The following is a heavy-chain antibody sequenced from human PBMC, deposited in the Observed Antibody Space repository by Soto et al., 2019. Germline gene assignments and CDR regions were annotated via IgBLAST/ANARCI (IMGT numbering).Heavy chain of an antibody. J-gene: IGHJ3*02. D-gene: IGHD6-13*01. Sequence: VQLVECGGGLVKPGGSLRRSCAASGFTFGDYYMSWIRQAPGKGLEWVSYISSSGSTIYYADSVKGRFTISRDNAKNSLYLQMNSLRAEDTAVYYCASTARYSSSLGDAFDIWGQGTMVTVSS. V-gene: IGHV3-11*01. CDR2: ISSSGSTI. CDR1: GFTFGDYY. CDR3: ASTARYSSSLGDAFDI.